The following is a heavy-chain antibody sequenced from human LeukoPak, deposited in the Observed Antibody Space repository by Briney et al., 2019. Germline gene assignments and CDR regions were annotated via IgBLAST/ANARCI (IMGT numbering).Heavy chain of an antibody. J-gene: IGHJ6*03. V-gene: IGHV4-59*01. CDR1: GGSISSYY. Sequence: PSETLSLTCTVSGGSISSYYWSWIRQPPGKGLEWIGYIYYSGSTNYNPSLKSRVTISVDTSKNQFSLKLSSATAADTAVYYCARDGAYGDYYYYYYMDVWGKGTTVTVSS. D-gene: IGHD4-17*01. CDR3: ARDGAYGDYYYYYYMDV. CDR2: IYYSGST.